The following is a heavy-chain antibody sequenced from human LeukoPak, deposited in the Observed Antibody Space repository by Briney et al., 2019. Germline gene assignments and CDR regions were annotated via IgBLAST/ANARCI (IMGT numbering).Heavy chain of an antibody. D-gene: IGHD3-10*01. CDR1: GFSFSTYG. Sequence: GGSLRLSCEASGFSFSTYGMHWVRQAPGKGQEWVALIWFDGSNKHYADSVKGRFTISRDNSKNTMYLQMDSLRAEDTAVYYCAGVVSYYGSSYRLLDLWGRGTLVTVSS. CDR2: IWFDGSNK. J-gene: IGHJ2*01. CDR3: AGVVSYYGSSYRLLDL. V-gene: IGHV3-33*01.